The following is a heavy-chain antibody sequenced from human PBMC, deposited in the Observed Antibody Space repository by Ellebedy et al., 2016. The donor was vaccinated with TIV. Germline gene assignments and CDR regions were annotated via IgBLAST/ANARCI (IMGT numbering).Heavy chain of an antibody. CDR1: GFSFDDYA. CDR3: AKTPGVSLRFDF. Sequence: GGSLRLSXAASGFSFDDYAMHWVRQAPGKGLEWVSGISWNSGSIGYADSVKGRFTISRDNSKNTLYLQMNSLRVEDTAVYYCAKTPGVSLRFDFWGQGTQVTVSS. CDR2: ISWNSGSI. V-gene: IGHV3-9*01. D-gene: IGHD1-14*01. J-gene: IGHJ4*02.